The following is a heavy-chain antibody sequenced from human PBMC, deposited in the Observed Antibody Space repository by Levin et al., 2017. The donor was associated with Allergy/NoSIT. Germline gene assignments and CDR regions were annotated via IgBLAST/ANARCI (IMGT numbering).Heavy chain of an antibody. CDR1: GRSISSGSYY. Sequence: SETLSLTCKVSGRSISSGSYYWSWIRQPAAKGLEWIGRIYSSGSANYNPSLKSRVTISVDTSKNQFSLKLSSVTAADTAVYYCARAEVGSEHWGQGTLVTVSS. J-gene: IGHJ4*02. CDR2: IYSSGSA. V-gene: IGHV4-61*02. D-gene: IGHD3-10*01. CDR3: ARAEVGSEH.